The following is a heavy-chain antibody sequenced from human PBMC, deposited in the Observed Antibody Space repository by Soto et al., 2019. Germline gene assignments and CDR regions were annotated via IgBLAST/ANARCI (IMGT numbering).Heavy chain of an antibody. CDR2: MNPNSGDT. J-gene: IGHJ6*02. D-gene: IGHD1-1*01. CDR1: GYTFTSYD. V-gene: IGHV1-8*01. Sequence: QVQLEQSGAEVKKPGASVKVSCKASGYTFTSYDINWVRQATGQGLEWMGWMNPNSGDTGFAQKFQGRVTLTRNTTISTVYMELSSLRSEDTAVYYCAGPRYNWNHNPPNPPHYNSSVDVWGQGTTVTVSS. CDR3: AGPRYNWNHNPPNPPHYNSSVDV.